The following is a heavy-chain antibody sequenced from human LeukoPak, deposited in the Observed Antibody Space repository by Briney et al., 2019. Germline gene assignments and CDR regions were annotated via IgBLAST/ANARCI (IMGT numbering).Heavy chain of an antibody. CDR3: ARLSVPIVVVPASFDP. J-gene: IGHJ5*02. D-gene: IGHD2-2*01. V-gene: IGHV3-21*01. CDR1: GFTFSSYS. Sequence: GGSLRLSCAASGFTFSSYSMNWVLQAPGKGLEWVSSISSSSSYIYYADSVKGRFTISRDNAKNSLYLQMNSLRAEDTAVYYCARLSVPIVVVPASFDPWGQGTLVTVSS. CDR2: ISSSSSYI.